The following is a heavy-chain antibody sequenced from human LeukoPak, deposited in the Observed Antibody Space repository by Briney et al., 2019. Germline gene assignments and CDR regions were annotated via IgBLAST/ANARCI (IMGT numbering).Heavy chain of an antibody. CDR3: ARADTAMVDFDY. Sequence: PGGSLRLSCAASGFTVSSNYMSWVRQAPGKGLEWVSVIYSGGSTYYADSVKGRFTISRDNSKNTLYLQMNSLRAEDTAVYYCARADTAMVDFDYRGQGTLVTVSS. J-gene: IGHJ4*02. V-gene: IGHV3-66*02. CDR2: IYSGGST. CDR1: GFTVSSNY. D-gene: IGHD5-18*01.